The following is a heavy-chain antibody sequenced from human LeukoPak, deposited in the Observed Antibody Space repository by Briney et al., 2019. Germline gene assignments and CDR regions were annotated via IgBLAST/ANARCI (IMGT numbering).Heavy chain of an antibody. CDR3: ASGNSMDY. Sequence: GGSLRLSCAASGFTFSSYAMSWARQAPGKGLEWVANIKQDGSAKNYVDSVKGRFTISRDNAKNSLYLQMNSLRTEDTAVYYCASGNSMDYWGQGTLVTVSS. J-gene: IGHJ4*02. CDR2: IKQDGSAK. V-gene: IGHV3-7*05. D-gene: IGHD4-23*01. CDR1: GFTFSSYA.